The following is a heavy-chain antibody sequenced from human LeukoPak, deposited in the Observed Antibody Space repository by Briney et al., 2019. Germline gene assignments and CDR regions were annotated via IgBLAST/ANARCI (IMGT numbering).Heavy chain of an antibody. J-gene: IGHJ3*02. D-gene: IGHD5-12*01. CDR1: GFTFSSYS. Sequence: GGSLRLSCAASGFTFSSYSMNWARQAPGKGLEWVSSISSSSSYIYYADSVKGRFTISRDNAKNSLYLQMNSLRAEDTAVYYCASNSMVATWYAFDIWGQGTMVTVSS. CDR3: ASNSMVATWYAFDI. V-gene: IGHV3-21*04. CDR2: ISSSSSYI.